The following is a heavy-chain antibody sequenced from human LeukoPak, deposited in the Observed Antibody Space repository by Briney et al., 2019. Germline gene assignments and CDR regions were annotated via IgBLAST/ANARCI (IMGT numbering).Heavy chain of an antibody. CDR3: AKAMVRGAPYYFDY. V-gene: IGHV3-23*01. Sequence: PGVSLRLSCAASGFTLSSYAMSWVRQAPGKGLEWVSLISGSAGSTYYADSVKGRFTISRDITKNTLYLQMNSMRAEDTAVYYCAKAMVRGAPYYFDYWGQGTLVTVSS. D-gene: IGHD3-10*01. J-gene: IGHJ4*02. CDR1: GFTLSSYA. CDR2: ISGSAGST.